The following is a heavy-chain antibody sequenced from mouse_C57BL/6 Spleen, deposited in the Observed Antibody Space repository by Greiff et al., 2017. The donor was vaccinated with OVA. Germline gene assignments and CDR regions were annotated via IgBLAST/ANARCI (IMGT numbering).Heavy chain of an antibody. D-gene: IGHD2-3*01. CDR3: ARDDGTGGCAY. J-gene: IGHJ3*01. CDR1: GFTFSSYA. Sequence: EVKLMESGGGLVKPGGSLKLSCAASGFTFSSYAMSWVRQTPEKRLEWVATISDGGSYTYYPDNVKGRFTISRDNAKNNLYLQMSHLKAEDTAMYYCARDDGTGGCAYWGQGTLVTVSA. CDR2: ISDGGSYT. V-gene: IGHV5-4*01.